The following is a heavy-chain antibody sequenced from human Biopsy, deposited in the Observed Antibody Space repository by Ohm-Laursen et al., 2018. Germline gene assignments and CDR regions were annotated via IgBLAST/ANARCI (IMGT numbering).Heavy chain of an antibody. CDR1: GYTFINNG. D-gene: IGHD2-21*02. CDR2: ISPKNGNT. Sequence: ASVKVSCKSSGYTFINNGISWVRQAPGQGLEWMGWISPKNGNTYFTQHFQDRITMTTDTSTTTAYMELKSLRSDDTAVYYCARVVSLCGGDCHSLDSWGQGTLVTVSS. CDR3: ARVVSLCGGDCHSLDS. V-gene: IGHV1-18*01. J-gene: IGHJ5*01.